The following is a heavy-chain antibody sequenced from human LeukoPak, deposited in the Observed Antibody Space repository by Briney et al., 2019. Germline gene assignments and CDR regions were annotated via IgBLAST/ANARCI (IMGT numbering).Heavy chain of an antibody. CDR3: AKTLLLCSSTSCYTGGFDY. CDR1: GFTFDDYA. J-gene: IGHJ4*02. V-gene: IGHV3-9*01. CDR2: ISWNSGSI. D-gene: IGHD2-2*02. Sequence: GGSLRLSCAASGFTFDDYAMHWVRQAPGKGLEWVSGISWNSGSIGYADSVKGRFTISRDNAKNSLYLQMNSLRAEDTALYYCAKTLLLCSSTSCYTGGFDYWGQGTLVTVSS.